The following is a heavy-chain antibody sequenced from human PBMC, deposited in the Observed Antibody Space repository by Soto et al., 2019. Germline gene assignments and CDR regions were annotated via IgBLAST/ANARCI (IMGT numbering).Heavy chain of an antibody. D-gene: IGHD2-21*02. Sequence: SSETLSLTCSVSGDSINSDKYYWGWIRQPPGKGLEWIGSIYFRGNTYYNPSLQTRVTISLDKSKSQFSLKLNSVTAADTAVYFCAREDDGGDTLDVWGQGTTVTVSS. CDR3: AREDDGGDTLDV. J-gene: IGHJ6*02. V-gene: IGHV4-39*02. CDR2: IYFRGNT. CDR1: GDSINSDKYY.